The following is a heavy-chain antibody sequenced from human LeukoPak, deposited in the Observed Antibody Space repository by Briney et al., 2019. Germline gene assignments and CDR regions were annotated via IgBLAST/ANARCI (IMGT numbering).Heavy chain of an antibody. D-gene: IGHD1-26*01. V-gene: IGHV1-46*01. J-gene: IGHJ5*02. CDR1: GYTFTSYY. CDR3: ARDQSGEWELLSGWWFDP. Sequence: GASVKVSCKASGYTFTSYYMHWVRQAPGQGLEWMGLINPSGGTTRYAQKFQGRVTMTRDLSTSTDYMELSNLRSEDTAVYYCARDQSGEWELLSGWWFDPWGQGTLVTVSS. CDR2: INPSGGTT.